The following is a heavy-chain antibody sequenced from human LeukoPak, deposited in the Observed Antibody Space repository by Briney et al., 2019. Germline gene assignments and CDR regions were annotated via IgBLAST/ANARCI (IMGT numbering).Heavy chain of an antibody. J-gene: IGHJ6*02. Sequence: SETLSLTCTVSGGSISSYYGSWIRQPPGKGLEWIGYIYYSGSTNYNPSLKSRVTISVDTSKNQFSLKLSSVTAADTAVYYCARTTVTTLMGYYYYYGVDVWGQGTTVTVSS. CDR1: GGSISSYY. D-gene: IGHD4-17*01. CDR3: ARTTVTTLMGYYYYYGVDV. CDR2: IYYSGST. V-gene: IGHV4-59*01.